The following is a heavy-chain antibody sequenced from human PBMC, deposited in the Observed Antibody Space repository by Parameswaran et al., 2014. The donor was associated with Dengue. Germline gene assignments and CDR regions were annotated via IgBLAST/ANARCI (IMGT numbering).Heavy chain of an antibody. D-gene: IGHD3-10*01. Sequence: PGKGLEWIGEINHSGSTNYNPSLKSRVTISVDTSKNQFSPKLRSVTAADTAVYYCATTSGYWGQGTLVTVSS. CDR2: INHSGST. CDR3: ATTSGY. V-gene: IGHV4-34*01. J-gene: IGHJ4*02.